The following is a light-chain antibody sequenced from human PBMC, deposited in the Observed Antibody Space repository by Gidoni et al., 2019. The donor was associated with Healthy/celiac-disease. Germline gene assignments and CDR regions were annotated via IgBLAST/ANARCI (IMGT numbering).Light chain of an antibody. CDR1: SSDVGGYNY. Sequence: QSALTQPRSVSGPPGQSVTISCTGTSSDVGGYNYVSWYQQHPGKAPKLMIYDVSKRPSGVPDRFSVSKSGNTASLTISGLQAEDEADYYCCSDAGSWAVFGGGTKLTVL. CDR3: CSDAGSWAV. CDR2: DVS. V-gene: IGLV2-11*01. J-gene: IGLJ2*01.